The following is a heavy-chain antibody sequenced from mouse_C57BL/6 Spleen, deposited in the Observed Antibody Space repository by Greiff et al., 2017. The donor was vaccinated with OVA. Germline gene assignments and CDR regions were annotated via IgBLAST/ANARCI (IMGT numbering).Heavy chain of an antibody. D-gene: IGHD2-10*02. CDR2: IDPSDSYT. CDR3: ARRQYGNYWYFDV. V-gene: IGHV1-69*01. J-gene: IGHJ1*03. Sequence: QVQLQQPGAELVMPGASVKLSCKASGYTFTSYWMHWVKQRPGQGLEWIGEIDPSDSYTNYNQKFKGKSTLTVDKSSSPAYMLLSSLTSEDSAVYYCARRQYGNYWYFDVWGTGTTVTVSS. CDR1: GYTFTSYW.